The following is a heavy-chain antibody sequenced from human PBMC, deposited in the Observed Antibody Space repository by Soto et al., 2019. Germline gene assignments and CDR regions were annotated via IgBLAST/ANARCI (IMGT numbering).Heavy chain of an antibody. CDR1: GASLRSGSYY. D-gene: IGHD3-10*01. CDR2: ISHSGRT. J-gene: IGHJ4*02. CDR3: SYGSSFDY. Sequence: SETLSLTCTVSGASLRSGSYYWSWIRQPPGKGLEWIGCISHSGRTNYDPSLKSRLTMSVDTSQNQFSLQLNSVTAADTAVYYCSYGSSFDYWGQGTLVTVSS. V-gene: IGHV4-61*01.